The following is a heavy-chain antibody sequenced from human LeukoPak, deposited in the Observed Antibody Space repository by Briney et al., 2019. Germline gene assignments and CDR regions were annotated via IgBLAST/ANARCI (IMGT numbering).Heavy chain of an antibody. V-gene: IGHV3-74*01. CDR3: ASLYGSGNYERGRRFDP. D-gene: IGHD3-10*01. CDR1: GFTFSSYW. Sequence: GGSLRLSCAASGFTFSSYWMHWVRHDPGKRLVWVSRINSDGSSISYADSVKGRFTISRDNAKNTLYLQMNSLRAEDTAVYYCASLYGSGNYERGRRFDPWGQGTLVTVSS. J-gene: IGHJ5*02. CDR2: INSDGSSI.